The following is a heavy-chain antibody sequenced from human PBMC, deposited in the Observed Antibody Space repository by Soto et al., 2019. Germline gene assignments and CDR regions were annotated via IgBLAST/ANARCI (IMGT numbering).Heavy chain of an antibody. D-gene: IGHD2-15*01. Sequence: QVQLVESGGGVVQPGRSLRLSCAASGFTFSSYGMHWVRQAPGKGLEWVAVIWYDGSNKYYADSVKGRFTISRDNSKNTLYLQMNSLRAEDTAVYYCARTDCSGGSCYPYYYYYYSMDVWGQGTTVTVSS. CDR3: ARTDCSGGSCYPYYYYYYSMDV. CDR2: IWYDGSNK. J-gene: IGHJ6*02. V-gene: IGHV3-33*01. CDR1: GFTFSSYG.